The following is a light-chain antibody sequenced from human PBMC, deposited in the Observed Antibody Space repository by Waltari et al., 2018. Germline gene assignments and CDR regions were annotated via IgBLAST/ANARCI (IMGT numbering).Light chain of an antibody. CDR2: AAS. CDR3: QQSYSTPQT. V-gene: IGKV1-39*01. J-gene: IGKJ2*01. CDR1: QSISSY. Sequence: DIQMTQSPSSLSASVGDRVTITCQASQSISSYLNWYQQKPGKAPKLLIYAASSLQSGVPSRFSGSGSGTDFTLTISSLQPEDFATYYCQQSYSTPQTFGQGTKLEI.